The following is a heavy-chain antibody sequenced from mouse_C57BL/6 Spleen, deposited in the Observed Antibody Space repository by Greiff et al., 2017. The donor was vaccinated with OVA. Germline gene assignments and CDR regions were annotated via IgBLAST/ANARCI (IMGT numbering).Heavy chain of an antibody. CDR3: ARGALKDY. CDR1: GYTFTSYW. D-gene: IGHD1-3*01. V-gene: IGHV1-61*01. Sequence: QVQLQQPGAELVRPGSSVKLSCKASGYTFTSYWMDWVKQRPGQGLEWIGNIYPSDSETHYNQKFKDKATLTVDKSSSTAYMQLSSLTSEDSAVYYCARGALKDYWGQGTTLTVSS. CDR2: IYPSDSET. J-gene: IGHJ2*01.